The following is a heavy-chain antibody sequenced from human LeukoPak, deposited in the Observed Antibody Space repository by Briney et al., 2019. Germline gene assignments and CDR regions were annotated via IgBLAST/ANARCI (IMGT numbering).Heavy chain of an antibody. CDR2: IYTSGST. V-gene: IGHV4-4*07. D-gene: IGHD2-2*02. Sequence: SETLSLTCTVSGGSISSYYWSWIRQPAGKGLEWIGRIYTSGSTNYNPSLKSRVTMSVDTSKNQFSLKLSSVTAADTAVYYCARDGIVVVPAATPHYYYYGMDVWGRGTTVTVSS. CDR3: ARDGIVVVPAATPHYYYYGMDV. J-gene: IGHJ6*02. CDR1: GGSISSYY.